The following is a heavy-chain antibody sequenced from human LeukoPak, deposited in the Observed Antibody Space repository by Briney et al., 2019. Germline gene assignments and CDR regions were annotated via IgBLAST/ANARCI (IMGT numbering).Heavy chain of an antibody. Sequence: SETLSLTCTVSGGSISSSRYYWGWIRQPPGKGLEWIGSIYYSGNTYYNPSLKSRVTISVDTSKNQFSLKLSSVTAADTAVYYCASRAVAGSLIGIFDYWGQGTLVTVSS. CDR1: GGSISSSRYY. D-gene: IGHD6-19*01. J-gene: IGHJ4*02. V-gene: IGHV4-39*07. CDR3: ASRAVAGSLIGIFDY. CDR2: IYYSGNT.